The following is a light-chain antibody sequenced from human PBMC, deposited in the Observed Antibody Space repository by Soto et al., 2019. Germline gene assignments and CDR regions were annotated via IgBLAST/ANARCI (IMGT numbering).Light chain of an antibody. CDR1: QSVSSNY. CDR2: GAS. J-gene: IGKJ1*01. V-gene: IGKV3-20*01. Sequence: EIVLTQSPCTLSLSTGERATLSCRASQSVSSNYITWYQQKPGQAPRRLIFGASSRATGIPDRFSGSGSGTDFTLTISRLEPEDFAVYYCQQYGSSPSTFGQGTKVDI. CDR3: QQYGSSPST.